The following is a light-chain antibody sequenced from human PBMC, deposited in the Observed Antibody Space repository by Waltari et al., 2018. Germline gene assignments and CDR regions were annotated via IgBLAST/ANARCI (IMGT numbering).Light chain of an antibody. CDR1: QSLTYKANKVNY. V-gene: IGKV4-1*01. Sequence: DIVMTQSPDLLAVFVGERATISCTSPQSLTYKANKVNYLAWSQKKFGQPPKLLIYWASIRESGVPDRFTGSGSGKEFTLTITNLQAEDVAVYYCQQYYGTLRSFGQGTRLEIK. J-gene: IGKJ1*01. CDR3: QQYYGTLRS. CDR2: WAS.